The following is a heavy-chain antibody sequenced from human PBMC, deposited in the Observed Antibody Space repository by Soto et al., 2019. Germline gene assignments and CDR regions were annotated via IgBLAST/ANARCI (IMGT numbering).Heavy chain of an antibody. CDR2: INHSGST. V-gene: IGHV4-34*01. Sequence: QVQLQQWGAGLLKPSETLSLTCAVYGGSFSGYYWGGVRQPPGKGLEWMGEINHSGSTNYNPPLKSRVTLSVDTSKTQFSLKLSSVTAADTAVYYCARGWGRIFDYWGQGALVTVSS. CDR3: ARGWGRIFDY. D-gene: IGHD7-27*01. J-gene: IGHJ4*02. CDR1: GGSFSGYY.